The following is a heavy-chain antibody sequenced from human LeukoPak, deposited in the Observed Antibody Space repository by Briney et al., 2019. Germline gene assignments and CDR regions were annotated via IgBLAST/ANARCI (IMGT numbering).Heavy chain of an antibody. J-gene: IGHJ4*02. CDR1: GFTFSSYA. D-gene: IGHD3-22*01. V-gene: IGHV3-23*01. CDR3: AKVMGKPWMIVGGFDY. CDR2: ISGSGGST. Sequence: GGSLRLSCAASGFTFSSYAMSWVRQAPGKGLEWVSAISGSGGSTYYADSVKGRFTISRDNSKNTLYLQMNSLRAEDTAVYYCAKVMGKPWMIVGGFDYWGQGTLVTVSS.